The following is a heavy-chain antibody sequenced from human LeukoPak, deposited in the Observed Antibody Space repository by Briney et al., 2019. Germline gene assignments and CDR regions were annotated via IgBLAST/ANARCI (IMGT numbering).Heavy chain of an antibody. D-gene: IGHD3-3*01. Sequence: GSLRLSCAASGFTFSSYAMNWVRQPPGKGLEWIGYIYYSGSTNYNPSLKSRVTISVDTSKNQFSLKLSSVTAADTAVYYCARLGFGDDFEGMDVWGQGTTVTVSS. CDR2: IYYSGST. J-gene: IGHJ6*02. CDR1: GFTFSSYA. CDR3: ARLGFGDDFEGMDV. V-gene: IGHV4-59*08.